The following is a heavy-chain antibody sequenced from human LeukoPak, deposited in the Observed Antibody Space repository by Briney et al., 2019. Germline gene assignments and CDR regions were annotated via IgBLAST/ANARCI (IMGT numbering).Heavy chain of an antibody. J-gene: IGHJ5*02. CDR3: ARDIGGEIGYCSSTSCP. CDR1: GFTFSSYS. V-gene: IGHV3-21*01. CDR2: ISSSSSYI. Sequence: GGSLRLSCAASGFTFSSYSMNWVRQAPGKGLEWVSSISSSSSYIYYADSVKGRFTISRDNAKNSLYLQMNSLRAEDTAVYYCARDIGGEIGYCSSTSCPWGQGTLVTVSS. D-gene: IGHD2-2*01.